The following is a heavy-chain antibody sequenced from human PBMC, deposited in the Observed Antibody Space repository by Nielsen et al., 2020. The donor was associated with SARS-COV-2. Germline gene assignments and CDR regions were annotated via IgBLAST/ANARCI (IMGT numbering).Heavy chain of an antibody. CDR2: IIPIFGGP. D-gene: IGHD6-19*01. Sequence: SVKVSCKASGGTLSNYAISWVRQAPGQGPEWLGGIIPIFGGPNYAQRFQGRVRIAADESTSTLYIELTSLRSDDTAVYYCARDSSWQLGAFDIWGQGTMVTVSS. J-gene: IGHJ3*02. CDR3: ARDSSWQLGAFDI. CDR1: GGTLSNYA. V-gene: IGHV1-69*13.